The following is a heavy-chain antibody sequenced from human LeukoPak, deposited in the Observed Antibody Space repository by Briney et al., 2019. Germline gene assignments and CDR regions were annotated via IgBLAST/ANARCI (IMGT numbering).Heavy chain of an antibody. Sequence: ASVKVSCKASGYTFTGYYMHWVRQAPGQGLEWMGWINPNSGGTNYAQKFQGRVTMTRDTSISTAYMELSRLRSDDTAVYYCARDPSDSSSWYFIWGQGTLVTVSS. CDR3: ARDPSDSSSWYFI. V-gene: IGHV1-2*02. CDR2: INPNSGGT. CDR1: GYTFTGYY. J-gene: IGHJ4*02. D-gene: IGHD6-13*01.